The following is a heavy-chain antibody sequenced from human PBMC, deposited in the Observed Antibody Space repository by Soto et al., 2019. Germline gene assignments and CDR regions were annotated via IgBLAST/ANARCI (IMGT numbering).Heavy chain of an antibody. D-gene: IGHD6-13*01. CDR2: ISSSAGTI. V-gene: IGHV3-11*01. CDR3: ARAMYSSKTDFDY. J-gene: IGHJ4*02. CDR1: GFTFSDYY. Sequence: GGSLRLSCSASGFTFSDYYMSWICQAPGKGLEWVSYISSSAGTISYADSVKGRFTIYRDNAKISLYLQMNSLRDEDTAVYYCARAMYSSKTDFDYWGQGILVTVSS.